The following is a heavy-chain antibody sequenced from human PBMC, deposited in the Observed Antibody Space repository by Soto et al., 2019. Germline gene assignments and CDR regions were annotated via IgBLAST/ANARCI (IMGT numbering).Heavy chain of an antibody. CDR3: ARELYSTSWYVRAFDM. J-gene: IGHJ3*02. CDR1: GNTFNSYG. Sequence: GASVKVSCKASGNTFNSYGISWVRQAPGQGLEWMGWINAYNGNTNYAQNLQGRVTMTTDTSTSTAYMELSSLRSDDTAVYYCARELYSTSWYVRAFDMWGQGKMITV. D-gene: IGHD6-13*01. V-gene: IGHV1-18*01. CDR2: INAYNGNT.